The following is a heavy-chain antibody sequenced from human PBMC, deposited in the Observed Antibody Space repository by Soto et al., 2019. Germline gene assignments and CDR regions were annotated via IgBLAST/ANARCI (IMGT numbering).Heavy chain of an antibody. Sequence: GGSLRLSCAASGFTFSNAWMSWVRQAPGKGLEWVGRIKSKTDGGTTDYAAPVKGRFTISRDDSKNTLYLQMNSLKTEDTAVYYCTTYTDFWSGYAFDIWGQGTMVTVSS. V-gene: IGHV3-15*01. J-gene: IGHJ3*02. CDR3: TTYTDFWSGYAFDI. D-gene: IGHD3-3*01. CDR1: GFTFSNAW. CDR2: IKSKTDGGTT.